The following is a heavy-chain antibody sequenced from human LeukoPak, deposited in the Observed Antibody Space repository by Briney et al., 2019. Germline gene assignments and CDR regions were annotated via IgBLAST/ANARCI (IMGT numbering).Heavy chain of an antibody. CDR3: ARNFREISSGYYYPLDY. CDR2: IYYSGST. V-gene: IGHV4-39*01. D-gene: IGHD3-22*01. J-gene: IGHJ4*02. Sequence: SETLSLTCTVSGGSISSSGYYWGWIRQPPGKGLEWIGSIYYSGSTYYNPSLKSRVTISVDTSKNQFSLKLSSVTAADTAVYYCARNFREISSGYYYPLDYWGQGTLVTVSS. CDR1: GGSISSSGYY.